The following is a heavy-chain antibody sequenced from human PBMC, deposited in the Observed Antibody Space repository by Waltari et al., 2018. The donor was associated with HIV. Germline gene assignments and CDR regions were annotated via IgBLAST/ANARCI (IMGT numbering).Heavy chain of an antibody. CDR3: ARDLTYSSGLDY. CDR1: GFTFSTYW. CDR2: IKQDGSEK. D-gene: IGHD6-19*01. J-gene: IGHJ4*02. V-gene: IGHV3-7*01. Sequence: EVQLVESGGGLVQPGGSLRLSCAAFGFTFSTYWMRWVRQAPGKGLEWVANIKQDGSEKYYVDSVKGRFTISRDNAKNSLYLQMNSLRAEDTAVYYCARDLTYSSGLDYWGQGTLVTVSS.